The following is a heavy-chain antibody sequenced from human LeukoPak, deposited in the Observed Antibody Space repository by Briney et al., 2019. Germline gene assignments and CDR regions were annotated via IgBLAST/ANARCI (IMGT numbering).Heavy chain of an antibody. Sequence: GGSLRLSCAASGFTFSSYSMNWVRQAPGKGLEWVSSISSSSSYIYYADSVKGRFTISRDNAKNSLYLQMNSLRAEDTAVYYCARVGGITLALAPSPFPDYNYYYMDVWGKGTTVTVS. V-gene: IGHV3-21*01. CDR3: ARVGGITLALAPSPFPDYNYYYMDV. D-gene: IGHD3-10*01. J-gene: IGHJ6*03. CDR2: ISSSSSYI. CDR1: GFTFSSYS.